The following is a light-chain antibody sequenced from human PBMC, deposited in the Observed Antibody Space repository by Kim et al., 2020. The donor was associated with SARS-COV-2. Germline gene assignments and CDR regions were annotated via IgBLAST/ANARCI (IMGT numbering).Light chain of an antibody. V-gene: IGLV1-47*01. CDR1: SSNIGRNY. CDR2: ENY. Sequence: QRVTISCSGSSSNIGRNYVYWHQQLPGAAPKLLIYENYQRPSGVPDRFSGSKSGTSASLAISGLRSEDEADYYCAAWDNSLSVHYVFGTGTKVTVL. J-gene: IGLJ1*01. CDR3: AAWDNSLSVHYV.